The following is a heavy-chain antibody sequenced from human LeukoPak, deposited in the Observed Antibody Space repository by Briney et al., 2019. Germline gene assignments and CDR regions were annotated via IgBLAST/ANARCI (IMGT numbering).Heavy chain of an antibody. Sequence: ASVKVSCKASGDTFTIYQMHWVRQAPGQGLEWMGIINPSGGSTSYAQKFQGRVTMTRDTSTSTVYMELSSLRFEDTAVYYCARDYGGNSGWFDPWGQGTLVTVSS. V-gene: IGHV1-46*01. D-gene: IGHD4-23*01. CDR2: INPSGGST. J-gene: IGHJ5*02. CDR1: GDTFTIYQ. CDR3: ARDYGGNSGWFDP.